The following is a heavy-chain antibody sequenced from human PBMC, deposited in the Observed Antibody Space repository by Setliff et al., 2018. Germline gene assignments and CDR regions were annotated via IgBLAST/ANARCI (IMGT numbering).Heavy chain of an antibody. Sequence: PSETLSLTCNVSGDSISSTYHWGWIRQSPGKGLEWIGTIYHSGNTYYNPSLNSRLTISVDTSKNQFSLKLSSVTAADTAVYYCARLGVVTDVFGTFDSWGQGTLVTVSS. J-gene: IGHJ4*02. CDR3: ARLGVVTDVFGTFDS. D-gene: IGHD3-10*02. V-gene: IGHV4-38-2*02. CDR1: GDSISSTYH. CDR2: IYHSGNT.